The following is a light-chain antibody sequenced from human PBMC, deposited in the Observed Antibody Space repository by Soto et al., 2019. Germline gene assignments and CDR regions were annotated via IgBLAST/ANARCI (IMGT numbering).Light chain of an antibody. CDR2: DAS. J-gene: IGKJ1*01. CDR1: ETVSSYL. V-gene: IGKV3-20*01. CDR3: QQYGSSGK. Sequence: DIVLTQSPVTLSLSPGDRATLSCRASETVSSYLLWYQQKPGQDPRLLIYDASERATGIPARFSGSGSETDFTLTISRLEPEDFAVYYCQQYGSSGKFGQGTKVDIK.